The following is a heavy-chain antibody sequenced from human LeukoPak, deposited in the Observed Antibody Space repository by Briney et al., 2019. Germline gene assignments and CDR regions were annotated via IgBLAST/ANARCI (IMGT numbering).Heavy chain of an antibody. Sequence: GGSLRLSCTASGFTFSSYAMSWVRQAPGKGLEWVSAISGSGASTYYADSVKGRFTISRDNSKNTLYLQMNSLRAEDTAVYYCAKPITIFGVDDYWGQGTLVTVSS. CDR3: AKPITIFGVDDY. CDR1: GFTFSSYA. CDR2: ISGSGAST. J-gene: IGHJ4*02. V-gene: IGHV3-23*01. D-gene: IGHD3-3*01.